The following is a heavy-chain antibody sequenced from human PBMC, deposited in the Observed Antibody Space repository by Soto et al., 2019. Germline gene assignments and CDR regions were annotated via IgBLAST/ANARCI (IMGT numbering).Heavy chain of an antibody. CDR2: IIPIFGTA. J-gene: IGHJ6*02. V-gene: IGHV1-69*13. D-gene: IGHD6-6*01. CDR3: ARDLCLDGNSLPCSSSSRGRNYYYYGMDV. Sequence: SLKVSCKASGGTFSSYAISWVRQAPGQGLEWMGGIIPIFGTANYAQKFQGRVTITADESTSTAYMELSSLRSEDTAVYYCARDLCLDGNSLPCSSSSRGRNYYYYGMDVWGQGTTVTVSS. CDR1: GGTFSSYA.